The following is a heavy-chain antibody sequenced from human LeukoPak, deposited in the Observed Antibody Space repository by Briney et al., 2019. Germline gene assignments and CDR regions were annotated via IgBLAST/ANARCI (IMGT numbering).Heavy chain of an antibody. D-gene: IGHD5-24*01. CDR1: GFIFRSYW. Sequence: PGGSLRLSCAASGFIFRSYWMHWVRPAPGKGPEWVSRVIRDGSFTNYADSVKGRFTISRDNAKNTLYLQMSSLRAEDTAVYFCVRDGDDFNFDYWGQGSLVTVSS. V-gene: IGHV3-74*01. CDR2: VIRDGSFT. CDR3: VRDGDDFNFDY. J-gene: IGHJ4*02.